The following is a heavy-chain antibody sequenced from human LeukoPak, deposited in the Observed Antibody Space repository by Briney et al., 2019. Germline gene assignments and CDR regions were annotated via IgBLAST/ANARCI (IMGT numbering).Heavy chain of an antibody. D-gene: IGHD1-26*01. CDR2: ISYDGSNK. V-gene: IGHV3-30*18. J-gene: IGHJ2*01. CDR3: AKEKEGGYFDL. CDR1: GFTFSSYG. Sequence: GGSLRLSCAASGFTFSSYGMHWVRQAPGKGLEWVAVISYDGSNKYYADSVKGRFTISRDNSKNTLYLQMNSLRAEDTVVYYCAKEKEGGYFDLWGRGTLVTVSS.